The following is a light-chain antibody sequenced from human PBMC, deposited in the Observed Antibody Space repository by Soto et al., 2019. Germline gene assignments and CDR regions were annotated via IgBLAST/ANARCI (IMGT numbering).Light chain of an antibody. CDR2: GNS. V-gene: IGLV1-40*01. J-gene: IGLJ1*01. Sequence: QSVLTPPPSVSGAPGQRVTISCTGSSSNIGAGYDVHWYQQLPGTAPKLLIYGNSNRPSGVPDRFSGSKSGTSASLAITGLQAEDEAYYYCQSYDSSLSGANYVFGTGTKLTVL. CDR3: QSYDSSLSGANYV. CDR1: SSNIGAGYD.